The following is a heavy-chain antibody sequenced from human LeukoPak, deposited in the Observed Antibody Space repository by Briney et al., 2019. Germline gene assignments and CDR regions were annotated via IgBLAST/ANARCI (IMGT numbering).Heavy chain of an antibody. CDR1: GFTFSGSA. J-gene: IGHJ4*02. CDR3: AKNLYQLLSYYFDY. CDR2: IRSKANSYAT. V-gene: IGHV3-73*01. D-gene: IGHD2-2*01. Sequence: GGSLRLSCAAPGFTFSGSAMHWVRQASGKGLEWVGRIRSKANSYATAYAASVKGRFTISRDNSKNTLYLQMNSLRAEDTAVYYCAKNLYQLLSYYFDYWGQGTLVTVSS.